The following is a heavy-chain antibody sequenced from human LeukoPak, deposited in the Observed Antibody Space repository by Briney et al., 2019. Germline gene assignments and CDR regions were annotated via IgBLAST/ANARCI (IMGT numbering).Heavy chain of an antibody. D-gene: IGHD3-3*01. J-gene: IGHJ4*02. CDR1: GGSISSYY. V-gene: IGHV4-59*08. CDR3: AGTYYDFWSGYYPTYYFDY. CDR2: MYYSGST. Sequence: SETLSLTCTVSGGSISSYYWGWIWQPPGKGLEWIGHMYYSGSTNYNPSLKSRVTISVDTSKNQFSLKLSSVTAADTAVYYCAGTYYDFWSGYYPTYYFDYWGQGTLVTVSS.